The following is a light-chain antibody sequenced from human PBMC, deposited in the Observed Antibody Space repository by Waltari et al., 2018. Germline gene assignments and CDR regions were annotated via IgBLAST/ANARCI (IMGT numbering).Light chain of an antibody. CDR3: QQYDNWPPWT. Sequence: EVVMTQSPATLSVSPGERATLSCRASQSVSRHLAWYQQKPGQAPRLLIYGASTRATGTPARFSGSGSGTHFTLTISSLQSEDFAVYYCQQYDNWPPWTFGQGTKVEIK. CDR2: GAS. CDR1: QSVSRH. J-gene: IGKJ1*01. V-gene: IGKV3-15*01.